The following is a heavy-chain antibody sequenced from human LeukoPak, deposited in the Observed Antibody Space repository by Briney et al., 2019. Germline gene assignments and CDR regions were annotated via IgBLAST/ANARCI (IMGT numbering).Heavy chain of an antibody. J-gene: IGHJ4*02. CDR3: ARLGYCSSASCGPLDY. V-gene: IGHV4-4*02. CDR1: GGSISSSDW. Sequence: SETLSLTCAVSGGSISSSDWWSWARQPPGKGLEWIGEIYHSGSTNYNPSLKSRVTISVDTSKNHFSLKLNSVTAADTALYYCARLGYCSSASCGPLDYWGQGTLVTVSS. CDR2: IYHSGST. D-gene: IGHD2-2*01.